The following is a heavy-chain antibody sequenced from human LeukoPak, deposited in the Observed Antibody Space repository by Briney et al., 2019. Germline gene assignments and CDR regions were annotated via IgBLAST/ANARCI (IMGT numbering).Heavy chain of an antibody. J-gene: IGHJ4*02. V-gene: IGHV4-34*01. CDR1: GGSFSGYY. CDR3: ASYYDFWSGYYRY. CDR2: INHSGST. D-gene: IGHD3-3*01. Sequence: SETLSLTCAVYGGSFSGYYWSWIRQPPGKGLEWIGEINHSGSTNYNPSLKSRVTISVGTSKNQFSLKLSSVTAADTAVYYCASYYDFWSGYYRYWGQGTLVTVSS.